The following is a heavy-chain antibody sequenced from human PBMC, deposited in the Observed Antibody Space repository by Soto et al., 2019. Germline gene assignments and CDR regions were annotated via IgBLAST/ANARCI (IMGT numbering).Heavy chain of an antibody. CDR3: AQEPEYSSSHFDY. J-gene: IGHJ4*02. D-gene: IGHD6-6*01. Sequence: PGGSLRLSCAASGFTFDDYAMHWVRQVPGKGLEWVSGINWSGDIIGYADSVKGRFTISRDNAKNSLYLQMNSLRAEDTALYYCAQEPEYSSSHFDYWGLGTLVTVSS. CDR2: INWSGDII. CDR1: GFTFDDYA. V-gene: IGHV3-9*01.